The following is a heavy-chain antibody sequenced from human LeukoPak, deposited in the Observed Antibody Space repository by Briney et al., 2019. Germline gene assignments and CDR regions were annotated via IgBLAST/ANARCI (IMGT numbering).Heavy chain of an antibody. J-gene: IGHJ5*02. Sequence: GGSLRLSCAASGFTFTNYAMNWVRQAPGKGLEWVSSISGSGDDTSYADSVKGRFTISGDNSRNTLYLQMNSLRAEDTAVYYCAKQFVDIWGQGTLVTVSS. CDR1: GFTFTNYA. D-gene: IGHD5-24*01. V-gene: IGHV3-23*01. CDR3: AKQFVDI. CDR2: ISGSGDDT.